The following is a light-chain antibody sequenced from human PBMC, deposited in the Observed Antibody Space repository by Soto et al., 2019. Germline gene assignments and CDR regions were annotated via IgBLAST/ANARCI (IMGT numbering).Light chain of an antibody. CDR2: DVS. CDR1: QSVSGF. V-gene: IGKV3-11*01. CDR3: QQRSDWPLT. Sequence: EIVLTQSPATLSLSPGERATLSCRASQSVSGFLAWYQQKPGQAPRLLIYDVSNRATGIPARFSGSGSGTDFTLTISSREPEDFAVYYCQQRSDWPLTFGQGTRLDTK. J-gene: IGKJ5*01.